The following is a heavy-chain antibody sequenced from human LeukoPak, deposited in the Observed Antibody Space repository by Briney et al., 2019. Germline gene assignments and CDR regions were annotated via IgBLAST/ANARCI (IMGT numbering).Heavy chain of an antibody. Sequence: GGSLRLSCTVSGFTVSSNSMSWVRQAPGKGLEWVSAISGSGGSTYYADSVKGRFTISRDNSKNTLYLQMNSLRAEDTAVYYCARGRWLQGKPHYFDYWGQGTLVTVSS. V-gene: IGHV3-23*01. D-gene: IGHD5-24*01. CDR3: ARGRWLQGKPHYFDY. CDR2: ISGSGGST. CDR1: GFTVSSNS. J-gene: IGHJ4*02.